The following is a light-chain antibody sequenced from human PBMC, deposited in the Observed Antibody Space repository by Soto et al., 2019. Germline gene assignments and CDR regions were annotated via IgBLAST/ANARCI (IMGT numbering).Light chain of an antibody. Sequence: QSALTQPPSESGYPGQSVTISCTGTSSDVGASGYVSWYQQHPGKAPKLMIYEVSKRPSGVPDRFSGSKSGNTASLTVSGLQAEDEADYYCSSYTGDNTLYVFGAGTKVTVL. CDR1: SSDVGASGY. J-gene: IGLJ1*01. V-gene: IGLV2-8*01. CDR3: SSYTGDNTLYV. CDR2: EVS.